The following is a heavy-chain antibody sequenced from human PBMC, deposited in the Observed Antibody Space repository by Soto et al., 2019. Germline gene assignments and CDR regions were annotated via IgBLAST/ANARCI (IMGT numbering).Heavy chain of an antibody. D-gene: IGHD6-19*01. CDR1: GYTFTSYG. CDR2: IRAYNGYT. V-gene: IGHV1-18*04. Sequence: ASVKVSCKASGYTFTSYGISWVGQAPGQGLEWMGWIRAYNGYTNYAQKFQGRVTITTDTSTSTAYMELRSLISDDTAVYYCARASDGYRSGWYVGYFDYWGQGTLVTVSS. CDR3: ARASDGYRSGWYVGYFDY. J-gene: IGHJ4*02.